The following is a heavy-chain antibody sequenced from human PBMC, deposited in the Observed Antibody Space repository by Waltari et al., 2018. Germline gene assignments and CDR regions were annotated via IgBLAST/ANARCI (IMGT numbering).Heavy chain of an antibody. D-gene: IGHD4-17*01. V-gene: IGHV4-61*02. CDR2: MYTSGST. CDR3: ARGNYGDFYWYFDL. J-gene: IGHJ2*01. CDR1: GGSISSGSYY. Sequence: QVQLQESGPGLVKPSQTLSLTCTVSGGSISSGSYYWRWIRQPAGKGLEWIGRMYTSGSTNYNPSLKSRVTISVDTSKNQFSLKLSSVTAADTAVYYCARGNYGDFYWYFDLWGRGTLVTVSS.